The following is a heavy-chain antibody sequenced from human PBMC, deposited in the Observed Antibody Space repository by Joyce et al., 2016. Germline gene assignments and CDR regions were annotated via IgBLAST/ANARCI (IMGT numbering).Heavy chain of an antibody. D-gene: IGHD1-1*01. CDR3: ARHSGATGEDY. J-gene: IGHJ4*02. CDR2: IDPDDSET. CDR1: GYTFSSYW. V-gene: IGHV5-51*01. Sequence: EVQLEQPGAEVKKPGESLKISCKTSGYTFSSYWIAWVRQMPGRGLEWMGMIDPDDSETRYGQSFQDHVTISADKSASTAYLHWGSLEASDTAVYYCARHSGATGEDYWGQGTLVTVSS.